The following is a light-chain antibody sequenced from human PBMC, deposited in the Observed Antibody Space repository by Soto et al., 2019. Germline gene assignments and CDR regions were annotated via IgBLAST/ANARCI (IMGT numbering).Light chain of an antibody. CDR3: SSYAGSNNFV. V-gene: IGLV2-8*01. CDR1: SSDVGGYNY. Sequence: QSVLTQPPSASGSPGQSVTISCTGTSSDVGGYNYVSWYQQHPGNAPTLMIYEVSKRPAGVPDRFSGSKSGNTASLTVSGLKAEDEADYYCSSYAGSNNFVFGGGTKVTVL. CDR2: EVS. J-gene: IGLJ2*01.